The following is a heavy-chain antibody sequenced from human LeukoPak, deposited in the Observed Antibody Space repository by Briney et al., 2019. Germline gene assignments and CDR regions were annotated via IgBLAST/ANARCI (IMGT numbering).Heavy chain of an antibody. D-gene: IGHD3-22*01. CDR1: GGSFSGYY. Sequence: SETLSLTCAVYGGSFSGYYWSWIRQPPGKGLEWIGEINHSGSTNYNPSLKSRVTISVDTSKNQFSLQLNSVTPEDTAVYYCARDTVNYYDSSGYIDYWGQGTLVTVSS. CDR3: ARDTVNYYDSSGYIDY. V-gene: IGHV4-34*01. CDR2: INHSGST. J-gene: IGHJ4*02.